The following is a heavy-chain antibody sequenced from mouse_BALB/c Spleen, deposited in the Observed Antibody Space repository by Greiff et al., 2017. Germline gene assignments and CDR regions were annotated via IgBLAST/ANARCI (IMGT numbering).Heavy chain of an antibody. Sequence: EVQLQQSGAELVRSGASVKLSCTASGYTFTDYYMHWVKQRPEQGLEWIGWIDPENGDTEYAPKFQGKATMTADTSSNTAYLQLSSLTSEDSAVYYCNEGLRGWFAYWGQGTLVTVSA. D-gene: IGHD2-4*01. J-gene: IGHJ3*01. CDR2: IDPENGDT. CDR3: NEGLRGWFAY. CDR1: GYTFTDYY. V-gene: IGHV14-4*02.